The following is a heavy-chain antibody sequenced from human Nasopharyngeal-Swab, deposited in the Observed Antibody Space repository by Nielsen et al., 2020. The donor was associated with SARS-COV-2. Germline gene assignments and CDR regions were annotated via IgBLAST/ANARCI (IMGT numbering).Heavy chain of an antibody. J-gene: IGHJ4*02. V-gene: IGHV3-15*07. CDR2: IKSKTDGGTT. CDR3: AQTSIGMATIRGALPY. D-gene: IGHD5-24*01. Sequence: GESLKISCAASGFTFSSYAMHWVRQAPGKGLEWVGRIKSKTDGGTTDYAAPVKGRFTISRDDSKNTLYLQMNSLRAEDTAVYYCAQTSIGMATIRGALPYWGQGTLVTVSS. CDR1: GFTFSSYA.